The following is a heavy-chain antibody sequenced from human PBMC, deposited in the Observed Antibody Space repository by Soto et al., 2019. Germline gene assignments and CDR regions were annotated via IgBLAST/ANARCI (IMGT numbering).Heavy chain of an antibody. CDR2: ISSNGGST. Sequence: PGGSLRLSCSASGFTFSSYAMHWVRQAPGKGLEYVSAISSNGGSTYYADSVKGRFTISRDNSKNTLYLQMSSLRAEDTAVYYCVKPYKTYDSSGYLDYWGQGTLVTVSS. CDR1: GFTFSSYA. V-gene: IGHV3-64D*06. D-gene: IGHD3-22*01. J-gene: IGHJ4*02. CDR3: VKPYKTYDSSGYLDY.